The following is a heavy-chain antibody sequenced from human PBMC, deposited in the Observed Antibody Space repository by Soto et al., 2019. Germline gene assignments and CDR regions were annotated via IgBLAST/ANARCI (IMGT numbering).Heavy chain of an antibody. CDR1: GFMCSSYG. Sequence: PGGSLRLSCAASGFMCSSYGMSWVRQSPGKGLEWVSSISGSGGSTYYADSVKGRFTISRDNSKSTLYLQMSSLRAEDTAVYSCAKGPSYSGAYFPFGYWGQGTLVTVSS. V-gene: IGHV3-23*01. CDR3: AKGPSYSGAYFPFGY. D-gene: IGHD1-26*01. CDR2: ISGSGGST. J-gene: IGHJ4*02.